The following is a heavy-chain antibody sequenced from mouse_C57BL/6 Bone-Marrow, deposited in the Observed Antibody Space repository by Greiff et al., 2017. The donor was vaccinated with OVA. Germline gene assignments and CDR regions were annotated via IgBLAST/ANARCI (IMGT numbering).Heavy chain of an antibody. CDR1: GYSITSGYY. D-gene: IGHD1-1*01. Sequence: EVQLQQSGPGLVKPSQSLSLTCSVTGYSITSGYYWNWIRQFPGNKLEWMGYISYDGSNNYNPSLKNRISITRDTSKNQFFLKLNSVTTEDTATYYCAHYYGSSPFDYWGQGTTLTVSS. CDR3: AHYYGSSPFDY. CDR2: ISYDGSN. V-gene: IGHV3-6*01. J-gene: IGHJ2*01.